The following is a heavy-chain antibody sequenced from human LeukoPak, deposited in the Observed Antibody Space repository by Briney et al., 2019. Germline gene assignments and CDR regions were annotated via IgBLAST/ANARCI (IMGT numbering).Heavy chain of an antibody. J-gene: IGHJ4*02. D-gene: IGHD4-17*01. CDR3: ARDLSGGDYEWGYFDY. CDR1: GGSISSYY. Sequence: SETLSLTCTVSGGSISSYYWSWIRQPPGKGLEWIGYIYYSGSTNYNPSLKGRVTISVDTSKNQFSLKLSSVTAADTAVYYCARDLSGGDYEWGYFDYWGQGTLVTVSS. V-gene: IGHV4-59*01. CDR2: IYYSGST.